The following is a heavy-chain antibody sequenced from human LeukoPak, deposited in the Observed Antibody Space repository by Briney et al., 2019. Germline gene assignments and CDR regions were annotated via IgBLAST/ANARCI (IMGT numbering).Heavy chain of an antibody. D-gene: IGHD6-19*01. Sequence: ASVKVSCKASGYTFTSYDINWVRQATGQGLEWMGWMNPNSGNTGYAQKFQGRVTITRNTSISTAYMELSSLRSEDTAVYYCARGAVDSGGWYWFDPWGQGTLVTVSS. J-gene: IGHJ5*02. CDR1: GYTFTSYD. V-gene: IGHV1-8*03. CDR2: MNPNSGNT. CDR3: ARGAVDSGGWYWFDP.